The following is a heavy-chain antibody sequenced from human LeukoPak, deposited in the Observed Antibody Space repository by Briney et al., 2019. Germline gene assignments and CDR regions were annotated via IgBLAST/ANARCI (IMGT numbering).Heavy chain of an antibody. J-gene: IGHJ5*02. CDR2: IYYSGST. CDR3: ARGDQNDYGGNSGWFDP. D-gene: IGHD4-23*01. V-gene: IGHV4-59*01. Sequence: KPSETLSLTCTVSGGSISSYYWSWIRQPPGKGLEWIGYIYYSGSTNYNPSLKSRVTISVDTSKNQFSLKLSSVTATDTAVYYCARGDQNDYGGNSGWFDPWGQGTLVTVSS. CDR1: GGSISSYY.